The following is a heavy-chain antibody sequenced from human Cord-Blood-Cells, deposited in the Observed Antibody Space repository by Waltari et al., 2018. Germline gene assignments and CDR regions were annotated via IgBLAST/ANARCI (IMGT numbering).Heavy chain of an antibody. CDR2: INHSGST. V-gene: IGHV4-34*01. J-gene: IGHJ5*02. CDR3: ARGRVPAAQWWFDP. CDR1: GGSFSGYY. D-gene: IGHD2-2*01. Sequence: QVQLQQWGAGLLKPSETLSLTCAVYGGSFSGYYWSWIRQPPGKGLEWLGEINHSGSTNYNPSLKSRVTISVDTSKNQFSLKLSSVTAADTAVYYCARGRVPAAQWWFDPWGQGTLVTVSS.